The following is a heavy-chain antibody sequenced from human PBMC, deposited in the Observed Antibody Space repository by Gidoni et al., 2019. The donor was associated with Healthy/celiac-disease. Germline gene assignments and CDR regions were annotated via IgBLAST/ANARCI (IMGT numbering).Heavy chain of an antibody. CDR1: GYTFTGYY. D-gene: IGHD4-4*01. J-gene: IGHJ6*02. V-gene: IGHV1-2*02. Sequence: QVQLVQSGAEVKKPGASVKVSCKASGYTFTGYYMHWVRQAPGQGLEWMGWINPNSGGTNYAQKFQGRVTMTRDTSISTAYMELSRLRSDDTAVYYCARDKEVTTSYYYYGMDVWGQGTTVTVSS. CDR3: ARDKEVTTSYYYYGMDV. CDR2: INPNSGGT.